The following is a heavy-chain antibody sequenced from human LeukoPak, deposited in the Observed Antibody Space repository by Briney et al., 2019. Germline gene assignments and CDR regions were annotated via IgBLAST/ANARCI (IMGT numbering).Heavy chain of an antibody. CDR2: INPNSGGT. D-gene: IGHD3-22*01. J-gene: IGHJ4*02. V-gene: IGHV1-2*02. CDR3: ACRGYYYDSSGFHLNY. CDR1: GYTFTGYY. Sequence: GASVKVSCKASGYTFTGYYMHWVRQAPGQGLEWMGWINPNSGGTNYAQKFQGRVTMTRDTPISTAYMELSRLRSDDTAVYYCACRGYYYDSSGFHLNYWGRGTLVTVSS.